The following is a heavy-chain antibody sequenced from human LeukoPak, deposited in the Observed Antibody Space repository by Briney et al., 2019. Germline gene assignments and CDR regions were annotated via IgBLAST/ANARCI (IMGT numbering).Heavy chain of an antibody. J-gene: IGHJ4*02. D-gene: IGHD6-19*01. CDR3: ARVIVVAGTYFDY. CDR2: ISSSGRTI. V-gene: IGHV3-48*03. CDR1: GFTCSRYE. Sequence: GGSLRLSCAASGFTCSRYEMSWVRQAPGKGQEWVAYISSSGRTIYYADSVKGRFTISRDNAKNSLYLQMNSLRAEDTAVYYCARVIVVAGTYFDYWGQGTLVTVSS.